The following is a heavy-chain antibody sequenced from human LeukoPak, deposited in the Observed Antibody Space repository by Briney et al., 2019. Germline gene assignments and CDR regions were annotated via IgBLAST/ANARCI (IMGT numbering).Heavy chain of an antibody. D-gene: IGHD3-10*01. V-gene: IGHV4-39*07. CDR3: AREVSTRGLLWFGELLYQNYYYYYYMDV. J-gene: IGHJ6*03. CDR2: IYYSGST. CDR1: GGSISSSSYY. Sequence: SETLSLTCTVSGGSISSSSYYWGWIRQPPGKGLEWIGSIYYSGSTYYNPSLKSRVTISVYTSKNQFSLKLSSVTAADTAVYYCAREVSTRGLLWFGELLYQNYYYYYYMDVWGKGTTVTVSS.